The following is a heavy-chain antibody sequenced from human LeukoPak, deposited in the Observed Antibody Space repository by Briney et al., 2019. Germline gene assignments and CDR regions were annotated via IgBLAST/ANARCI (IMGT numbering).Heavy chain of an antibody. J-gene: IGHJ4*02. Sequence: PGRSLRLSCAASGFTFSSYGMHWVRQAPGKGLEWVAVIWYDGSSKYYADSVKGRFTISRDNSKNTLYLQMNSLRAEDTAVYYCARSTLQQPPRYWGQGTLVTVSS. D-gene: IGHD6-13*01. CDR1: GFTFSSYG. CDR3: ARSTLQQPPRY. V-gene: IGHV3-33*01. CDR2: IWYDGSSK.